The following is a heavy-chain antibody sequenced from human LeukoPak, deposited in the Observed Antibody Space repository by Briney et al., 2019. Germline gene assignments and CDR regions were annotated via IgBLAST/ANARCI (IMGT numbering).Heavy chain of an antibody. J-gene: IGHJ4*02. V-gene: IGHV4-61*02. Sequence: SETLSLTCSVSGDSISSSSSYWGWIRQPAGKGLEWIGRIYTSGSTNYNPSLKSRVTISVDTSKNQFSLKLSPVTAADTAVYYCARLYGSGSSLYFDYWGQGTLVTVSS. CDR3: ARLYGSGSSLYFDY. CDR2: IYTSGST. CDR1: GDSISSSSSY. D-gene: IGHD3-10*01.